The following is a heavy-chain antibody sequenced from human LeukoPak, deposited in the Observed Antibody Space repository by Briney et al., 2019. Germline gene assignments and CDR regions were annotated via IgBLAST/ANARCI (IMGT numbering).Heavy chain of an antibody. CDR2: INHSGST. D-gene: IGHD6-19*01. CDR3: ARLDPSRPLYNSGWYAPLDY. J-gene: IGHJ4*02. V-gene: IGHV4-34*01. Sequence: SETLSLTCAVYGGSFSRYYWSWIRQPPGKGLEWIGEINHSGSTNYNPSLKSRLTISIDTSKSQFSLKLTSVTAADTAVYYCARLDPSRPLYNSGWYAPLDYWGQGTLVTVSS. CDR1: GGSFSRYY.